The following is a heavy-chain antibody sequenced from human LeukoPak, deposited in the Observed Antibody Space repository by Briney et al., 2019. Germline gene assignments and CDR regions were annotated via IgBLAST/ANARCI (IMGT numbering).Heavy chain of an antibody. J-gene: IGHJ4*02. CDR2: INHSGST. CDR3: ARKRGRVVPAAMGYFDY. Sequence: SETLSLTCAVYGGSFSGYYWSWIRQPPGKGLEWIGEINHSGSTNYNPSPKSRVTISVDTSKNQFSLKLSSVTAADTAVYYCARKRGRVVPAAMGYFDYWGQGTLVTVSS. D-gene: IGHD2-2*01. V-gene: IGHV4-34*01. CDR1: GGSFSGYY.